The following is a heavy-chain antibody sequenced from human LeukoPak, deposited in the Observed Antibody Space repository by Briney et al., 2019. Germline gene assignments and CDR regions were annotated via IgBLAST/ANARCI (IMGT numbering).Heavy chain of an antibody. CDR3: ARDRWDTAMVFGYYYYYMDV. V-gene: IGHV4-61*02. J-gene: IGHJ6*03. CDR2: IYSSGST. Sequence: SQTLSLTCTVSGGSISSGSYYWSWSRQPAGMGLEWIGRIYSSGSTIYNPSLESRVTISVDTSKNQFSLKLSSVTAADTAVYYCARDRWDTAMVFGYYYYYMDVWGKGTTVTVSS. CDR1: GGSISSGSYY. D-gene: IGHD5-18*01.